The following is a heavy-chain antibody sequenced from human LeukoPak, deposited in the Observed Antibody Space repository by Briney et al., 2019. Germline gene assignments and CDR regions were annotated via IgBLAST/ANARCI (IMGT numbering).Heavy chain of an antibody. V-gene: IGHV3-15*01. D-gene: IGHD3-10*01. CDR3: TTGLTMVRGLMSYSDY. Sequence: GESLRLSCAASGFTFSNYWMTWVRQAPGKGLEWVGRVKSKTDGGTTDYAAPVKGRFTISRDDSKNTLYLQMNSLKTEDTAVYYCTTGLTMVRGLMSYSDYWGQGTLVTVSS. CDR1: GFTFSNYW. CDR2: VKSKTDGGTT. J-gene: IGHJ4*02.